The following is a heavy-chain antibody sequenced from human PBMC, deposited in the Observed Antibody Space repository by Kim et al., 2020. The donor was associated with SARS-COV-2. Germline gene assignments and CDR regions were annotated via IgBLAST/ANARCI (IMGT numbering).Heavy chain of an antibody. D-gene: IGHD3-22*01. J-gene: IGHJ4*02. V-gene: IGHV3-64*02. Sequence: YYADSVEGRFAISRDNSENTLYLQVGSLRTEDMAVYFCARSAPDSTGYFDYWGQGTLVTVSS. CDR3: ARSAPDSTGYFDY.